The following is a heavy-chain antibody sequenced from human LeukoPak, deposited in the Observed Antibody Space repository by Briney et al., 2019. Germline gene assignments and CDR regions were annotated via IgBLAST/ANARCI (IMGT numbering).Heavy chain of an antibody. CDR3: ARVQAEYYYYYYGMDV. CDR1: GGSFSGYY. CDR2: INHSGST. J-gene: IGHJ6*02. Sequence: SETLSLTCAVYGGSFSGYYWSWIRQPPGKGLEWIGEINHSGSTNYNPSLKSRVTISVDTSKNQFSLKLSSVTAADTAVYYCARVQAEYYYYYYGMDVWGQGTTVTVSS. V-gene: IGHV4-34*01. D-gene: IGHD2/OR15-2a*01.